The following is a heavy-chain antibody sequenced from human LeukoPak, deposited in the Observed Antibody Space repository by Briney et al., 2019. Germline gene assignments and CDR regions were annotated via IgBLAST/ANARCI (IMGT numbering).Heavy chain of an antibody. CDR2: ISFDVSKK. CDR3: ARDEGTGNMYY. CDR1: GFTFSSYV. V-gene: IGHV3-30*03. J-gene: IGHJ4*02. D-gene: IGHD1-1*01. Sequence: AGGSLRLSCAGSGFTFSSYVVHWVRQAPGKGLEWVAVISFDVSKKYYGDSVKGRFTISRDDSKSTLYLEMDSLRPEDTAVYHCARDEGTGNMYYWGQGTLVTVSS.